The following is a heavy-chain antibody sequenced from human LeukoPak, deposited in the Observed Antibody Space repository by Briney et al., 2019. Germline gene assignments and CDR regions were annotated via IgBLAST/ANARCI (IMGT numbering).Heavy chain of an antibody. CDR2: ISSSSSYI. J-gene: IGHJ3*02. Sequence: GGSLRLSCAASGFTFSSYSMNWVRQAPGKGLEWVSSISSSSSYIYYADSVKGRFTISRDNAKNSLYLQMNSLRAEDTAVYYCARVKELIGALDIWGQGTMVTVSS. CDR3: ARVKELIGALDI. CDR1: GFTFSSYS. D-gene: IGHD1-26*01. V-gene: IGHV3-21*01.